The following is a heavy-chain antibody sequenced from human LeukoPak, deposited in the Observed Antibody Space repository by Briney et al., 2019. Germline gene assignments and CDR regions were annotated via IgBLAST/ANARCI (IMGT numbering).Heavy chain of an antibody. CDR3: ARDLGSYSSGWYMGFDY. CDR2: IKQDGSEK. D-gene: IGHD6-19*01. CDR1: GSTFTSYW. V-gene: IGHV3-7*01. Sequence: PGGSLRLSCAASGSTFTSYWMTWVRQAPGKGLEWVANIKQDGSEKYYVDSVKGRFTISRDNAKNSLYLQMNSLRAEDTAIYYCARDLGSYSSGWYMGFDYWGQGTLVTVSS. J-gene: IGHJ4*02.